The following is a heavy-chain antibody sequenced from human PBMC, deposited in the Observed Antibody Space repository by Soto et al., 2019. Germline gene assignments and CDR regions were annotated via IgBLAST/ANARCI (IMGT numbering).Heavy chain of an antibody. Sequence: ASVKVSCKASNYTFSSYGINWVRQAPGQGLEWMGWINTYNGYSNYAQRLQGRVTMTADTSTHTAYMELRSLVSGDTAVYYCARDRAPGYCGSASCFKAGFDPWGQGTLVTVPQ. V-gene: IGHV1-18*01. CDR1: NYTFSSYG. CDR2: INTYNGYS. D-gene: IGHD2-2*01. CDR3: ARDRAPGYCGSASCFKAGFDP. J-gene: IGHJ5*02.